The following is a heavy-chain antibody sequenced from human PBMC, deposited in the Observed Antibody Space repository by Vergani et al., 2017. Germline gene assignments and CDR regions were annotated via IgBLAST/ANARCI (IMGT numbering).Heavy chain of an antibody. CDR1: GGSISSYY. D-gene: IGHD3-10*01. Sequence: QVQLQESGPGLVKPSETLSLTCTVSGGSISSYYWSWIRQPPGKGLEWIGYNYYSGSTNYNPSLKSRVTISVGTSKNQFSLKLSSVTAADTAVYYCARGEEFGELIGYWGQGTLVTVSS. J-gene: IGHJ4*02. CDR3: ARGEEFGELIGY. V-gene: IGHV4-59*01. CDR2: NYYSGST.